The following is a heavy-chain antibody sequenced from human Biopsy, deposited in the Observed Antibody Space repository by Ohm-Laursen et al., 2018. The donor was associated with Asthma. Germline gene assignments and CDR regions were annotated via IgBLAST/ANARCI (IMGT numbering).Heavy chain of an antibody. Sequence: SVKVSCKSLGGTFNTYVIGWVRQAPGQGLEWMGGINSVFGTTNYPQKFQDRVTITADDSTSTVYMELSSLRSEDSVVYYCARKAGSCISRTCYSLDFWGQGTLVTVSS. D-gene: IGHD2-2*01. CDR2: INSVFGTT. J-gene: IGHJ4*02. CDR1: GGTFNTYV. CDR3: ARKAGSCISRTCYSLDF. V-gene: IGHV1-69*13.